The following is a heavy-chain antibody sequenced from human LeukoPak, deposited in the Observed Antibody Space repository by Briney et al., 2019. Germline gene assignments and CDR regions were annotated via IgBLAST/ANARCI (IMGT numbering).Heavy chain of an antibody. CDR1: ECTLTELH. CDR2: SGPDDSET. D-gene: IGHD1-26*01. J-gene: IGHJ1*01. Sequence: ASVKVSCKVPECTLTELHMYWVRQTPGKGLEWMGGSGPDDSETIYAQNFQGRVTMTEDTSTDTAYMELSSLKSDDTAVYYCAADRKIVGTTGAYVFWGQGTLVTVSS. V-gene: IGHV1-24*01. CDR3: AADRKIVGTTGAYVF.